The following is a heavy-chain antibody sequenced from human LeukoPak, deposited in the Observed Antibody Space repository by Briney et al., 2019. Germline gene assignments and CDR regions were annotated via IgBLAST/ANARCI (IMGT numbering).Heavy chain of an antibody. CDR1: GFTFTSSA. D-gene: IGHD3-9*01. V-gene: IGHV1-58*02. Sequence: SVKVSCKASGFTFTSSAMQWVRQARGQRLEWIGWIVVGSGNTNYAQKFQERVTITRDMSTSTAYMELSSLRSEDTAVYYCARAHLYDILTGYNFWRSVISSTNWFDPWGQGTLVTVSS. J-gene: IGHJ5*02. CDR2: IVVGSGNT. CDR3: ARAHLYDILTGYNFWRSVISSTNWFDP.